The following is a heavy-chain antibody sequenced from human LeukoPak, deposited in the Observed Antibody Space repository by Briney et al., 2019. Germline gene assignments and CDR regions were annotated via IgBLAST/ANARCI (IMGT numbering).Heavy chain of an antibody. Sequence: PSETLSLTCAVSGGSISSSNWWSWVRQPPGKGLEWIGEIYHSGSTNYNPSLKSRVTISVDKSKNQFSLKLSSVTAADTAVYYCARAGWRSSGSLTIWGQGTMVTVSS. CDR2: IYHSGST. J-gene: IGHJ3*02. D-gene: IGHD3-10*01. CDR3: ARAGWRSSGSLTI. CDR1: GGSISSSNW. V-gene: IGHV4-4*02.